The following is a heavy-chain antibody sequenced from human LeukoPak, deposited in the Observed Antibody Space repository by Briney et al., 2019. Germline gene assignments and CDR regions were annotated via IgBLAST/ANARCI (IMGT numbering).Heavy chain of an antibody. D-gene: IGHD6-25*01. J-gene: IGHJ6*04. CDR2: ISASGTLT. V-gene: IGHV3-48*03. Sequence: GGSLRLSCAASGFTFSSYEMNWVRQAPGKGLDGISYISASGTLTHYADSVEGRFTTSRDNAKNSLYLQMNGLRAEDTAVYYCARDGTPIHSSGWVYMDVWGKGTTVTISS. CDR3: ARDGTPIHSSGWVYMDV. CDR1: GFTFSSYE.